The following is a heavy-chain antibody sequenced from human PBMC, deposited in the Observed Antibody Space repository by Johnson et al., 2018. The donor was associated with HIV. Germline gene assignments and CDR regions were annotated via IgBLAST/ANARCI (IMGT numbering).Heavy chain of an antibody. D-gene: IGHD6-13*01. CDR2: IKEDESEK. V-gene: IGHV3-7*05. CDR3: ARDPGYSRFDI. CDR1: GFSFNSYW. Sequence: EVQLVESGGGLVQPGGSLRLSCAASGFSFNSYWMSWVRQVPGKGLEFVANIKEDESEKSYVESVKGRFTISRDNANNLMYLQMSSLRAEDTAVYYCARDPGYSRFDIWGQGAMVIVSS. J-gene: IGHJ3*02.